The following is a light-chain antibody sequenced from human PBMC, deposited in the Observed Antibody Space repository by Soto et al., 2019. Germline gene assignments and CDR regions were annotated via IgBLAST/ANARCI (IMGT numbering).Light chain of an antibody. CDR3: QQRSKWPLT. Sequence: MLLSPCRRTLSSFQGDRESLSFRASQYINTRLAWYQHRPGQAPSLLIYDASNRATGIPARLSGSGSGTDFTLTISSLEPEDFAVYYCQQRSKWPLTFGQGTKVDIK. CDR2: DAS. J-gene: IGKJ1*01. V-gene: IGKV3-11*01. CDR1: QYINTR.